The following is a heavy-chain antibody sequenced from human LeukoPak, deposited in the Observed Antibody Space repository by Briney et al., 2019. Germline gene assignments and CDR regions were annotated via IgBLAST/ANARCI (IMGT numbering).Heavy chain of an antibody. Sequence: SVKVSCKASGGTFSSYAISWVRRAPGQGLEWMGRIIPILGIANYAQKFQGRVTITADKSTSTAYMELSSLRSEDTAVYYCASSHGSGSYYNVRFDYWGQGTLVTVSS. D-gene: IGHD3-10*01. CDR2: IIPILGIA. J-gene: IGHJ4*02. V-gene: IGHV1-69*04. CDR1: GGTFSSYA. CDR3: ASSHGSGSYYNVRFDY.